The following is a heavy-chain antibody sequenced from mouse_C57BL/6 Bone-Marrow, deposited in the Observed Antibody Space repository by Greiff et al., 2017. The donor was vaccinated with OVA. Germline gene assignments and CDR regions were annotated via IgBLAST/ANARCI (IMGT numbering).Heavy chain of an antibody. J-gene: IGHJ4*01. D-gene: IGHD2-5*01. CDR1: GFNIKDDY. CDR3: TTSYYSNYDYAMDY. V-gene: IGHV14-4*01. CDR2: IDPENGDT. Sequence: EVKLMESGAELVRPGASVKLSCTASGFNIKDDYMHWVKQRPEQGLEWIGWIDPENGDTEYASKFQGKATITADTSSNTAYLQLSSLTSEDTAVYYCTTSYYSNYDYAMDYWGQGTSVTVSS.